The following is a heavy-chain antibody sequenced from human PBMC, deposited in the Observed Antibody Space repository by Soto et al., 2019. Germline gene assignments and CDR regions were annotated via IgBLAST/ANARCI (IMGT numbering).Heavy chain of an antibody. Sequence: ASVKVSCKASGYTFTNNVIHWLRQAPGQTLEWMGWIHTAKGNTKYTQKFQGRVTITRDTSASTAYMELSSLRSEDTAVYYCARGTIFGVVTTKLGYWGQGTLVTVSS. CDR1: GYTFTNNV. V-gene: IGHV1-3*04. D-gene: IGHD3-3*01. J-gene: IGHJ4*02. CDR2: IHTAKGNT. CDR3: ARGTIFGVVTTKLGY.